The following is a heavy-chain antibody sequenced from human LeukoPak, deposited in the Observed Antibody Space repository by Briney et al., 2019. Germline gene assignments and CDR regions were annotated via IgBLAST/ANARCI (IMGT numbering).Heavy chain of an antibody. Sequence: SETLSLTCTVSGGSISSGSYYWSWIRQPAGKGLEWIGSIYHTGSTYYNPSLQSRVTISLDSPKNQFSLKLTSVTAADTAVYYCASGGTAVVMALTYYFDTWGQGTPVTVSS. D-gene: IGHD3-22*01. CDR3: ASGGTAVVMALTYYFDT. V-gene: IGHV4-39*07. CDR2: IYHTGST. J-gene: IGHJ4*02. CDR1: GGSISSGSYY.